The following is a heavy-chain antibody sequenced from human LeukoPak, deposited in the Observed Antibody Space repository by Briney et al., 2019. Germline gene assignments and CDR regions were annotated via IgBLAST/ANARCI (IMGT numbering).Heavy chain of an antibody. CDR2: INHSGST. CDR1: GGSFSGYY. D-gene: IGHD3-10*01. J-gene: IGHJ1*01. V-gene: IGHV4-34*01. CDR3: ARGAALLWFGELLSGSYFQH. Sequence: SETLSLTCAVYGGSFSGYYWSWIRQPPGEGLEWIGEINHSGSTNYNPSLKSRVTISVDTSKNQFSLKLSSVTAADTAVYYCARGAALLWFGELLSGSYFQHWGQGTLVTVSS.